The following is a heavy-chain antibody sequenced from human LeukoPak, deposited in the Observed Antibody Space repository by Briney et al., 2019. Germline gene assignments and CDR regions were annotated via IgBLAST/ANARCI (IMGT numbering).Heavy chain of an antibody. CDR1: GFTFSCHG. V-gene: IGHV3-30*02. Sequence: GGSLRLSCAVSGFTFSCHGMHWVRQPTDEGLEWVAFIRYDGSNKYYADSVKGRFTISRDNSKNTLYLQMNSLRAEDTAVYYCAKGGAVAGTWDYYYGMDVWGQGTTVTVSS. D-gene: IGHD6-19*01. CDR2: IRYDGSNK. J-gene: IGHJ6*02. CDR3: AKGGAVAGTWDYYYGMDV.